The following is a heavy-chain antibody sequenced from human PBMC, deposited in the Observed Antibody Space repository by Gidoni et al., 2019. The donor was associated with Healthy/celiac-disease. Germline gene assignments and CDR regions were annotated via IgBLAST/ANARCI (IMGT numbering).Heavy chain of an antibody. V-gene: IGHV3-15*01. CDR3: TSPPSVLWFGELAHAFDI. J-gene: IGHJ3*02. CDR1: GFTFSNAW. CDR2: SKSKTDGGTT. Sequence: EVQLVESGGGLVKPGGSLRLSCAASGFTFSNAWMSWVRQAPGKGLEWVGRSKSKTDGGTTDYAAHVKGRFTISRDDSKNTLYLQMNSLKTEDTAVYYCTSPPSVLWFGELAHAFDIWGQGTMVTVSS. D-gene: IGHD3-10*01.